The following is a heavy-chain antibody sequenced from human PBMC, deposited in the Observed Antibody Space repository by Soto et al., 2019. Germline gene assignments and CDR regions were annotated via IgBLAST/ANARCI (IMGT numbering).Heavy chain of an antibody. CDR2: IGTAGDT. CDR1: GFTFSSYD. CDR3: ARGTGTTYHYYYYMDV. V-gene: IGHV3-13*01. Sequence: EVQLVESGRGLVQPGGSLRLSCAASGFTFSSYDMHWVRQATGKGLEWVSAIGTAGDTYYPGSVKGRFTISRENAKNSLYLQMNSLRAGDTAVYYCARGTGTTYHYYYYMDVWGKGTTVTVSS. J-gene: IGHJ6*03. D-gene: IGHD1-7*01.